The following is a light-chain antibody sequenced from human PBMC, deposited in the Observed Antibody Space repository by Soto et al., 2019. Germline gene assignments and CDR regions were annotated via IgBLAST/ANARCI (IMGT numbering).Light chain of an antibody. CDR3: QVWDPDTDLRV. J-gene: IGLJ3*02. CDR1: NIGHKG. CDR2: FDK. Sequence: SYELTQPPSVSVAPGKTATISCGGNNIGHKGVHWYQQKPGQAPILVIYFDKDRPSGIPERFSGSNSGNTATLTIARVEAGDEADYYCQVWDPDTDLRVFGGGTKLTVL. V-gene: IGLV3-21*04.